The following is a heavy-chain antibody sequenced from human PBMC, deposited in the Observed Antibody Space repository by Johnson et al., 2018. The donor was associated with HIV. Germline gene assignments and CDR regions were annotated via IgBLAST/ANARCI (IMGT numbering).Heavy chain of an antibody. V-gene: IGHV3-30*18. Sequence: QVQLVESGGGVVQPGRSLRLSCAASGFTFSSYVMHWVRQAPGKGLEWVAIISYDGSNKYYADSVKGRFTISRDNSKNTLYLQVNSLRPEDTALYYCAKDDNLGVWYSDAFDVWGQGTVVTVSS. CDR3: AKDDNLGVWYSDAFDV. CDR1: GFTFSSYV. CDR2: ISYDGSNK. J-gene: IGHJ3*01. D-gene: IGHD6-19*01.